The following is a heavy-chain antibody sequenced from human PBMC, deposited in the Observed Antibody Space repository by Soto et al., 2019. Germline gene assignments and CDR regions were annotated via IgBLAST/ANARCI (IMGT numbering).Heavy chain of an antibody. CDR2: LYWDNDK. CDR1: GFSLTSTGVA. Sequence: QITLKESGPTLVKPTQTLTLTCTFSGFSLTSTGVAVGWIRQPPGKALEWVALLYWDNDKQYSPSLRSRLTLTKDTSKIHVVLTIPNMDPVDTATSSCVNSTEFNTNIPLSARLDAWGQGTLVTVSS. D-gene: IGHD2-2*02. V-gene: IGHV2-5*02. CDR3: VNSTEFNTNIPLSARLDA. J-gene: IGHJ5*02.